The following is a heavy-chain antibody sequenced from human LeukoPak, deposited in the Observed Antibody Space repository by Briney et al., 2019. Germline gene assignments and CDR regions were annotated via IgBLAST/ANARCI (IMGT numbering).Heavy chain of an antibody. CDR1: GYTFTGYY. V-gene: IGHV1-2*02. Sequence: RASVKVSCKASGYTFTGYYIHWVRQAPGQGLEWMGWINPNSGVTNYAQKFQGRVTMTRDTSISTAYMELSRLRSDDSAVSYCARASTVTPNFDCWGQGTLVTVSS. D-gene: IGHD4-17*01. J-gene: IGHJ4*02. CDR2: INPNSGVT. CDR3: ARASTVTPNFDC.